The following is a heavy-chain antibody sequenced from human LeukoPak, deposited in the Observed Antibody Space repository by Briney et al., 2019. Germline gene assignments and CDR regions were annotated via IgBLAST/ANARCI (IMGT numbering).Heavy chain of an antibody. CDR2: ISHDGSQT. CDR3: TTIHY. Sequence: GTSLRLSRAASGFPFSSWPVDWVRQAPGRGLEWITTISHDGSQTYYADSVKGRFIISRDNSKNTLSLQMNSLRVEDTGMYYCTTIHYWGQGTLITVSS. V-gene: IGHV3-33*05. CDR1: GFPFSSWP. J-gene: IGHJ4*02.